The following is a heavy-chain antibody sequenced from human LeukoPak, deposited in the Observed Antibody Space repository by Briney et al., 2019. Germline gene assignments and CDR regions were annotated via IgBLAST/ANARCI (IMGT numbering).Heavy chain of an antibody. J-gene: IGHJ4*02. CDR3: ARGAPPDS. V-gene: IGHV4-31*01. CDR1: GASFSTGYYY. Sequence: NPSQTLSLTCIVSGASFSTGYYYWNWLRQHPGKGLVWIVYIYNSGSTYYNPSLKSPVTISVETSKNHFSLRLTAVTAADSAVYYCARGAPPDSWGQGTLVTVSS. CDR2: IYNSGST.